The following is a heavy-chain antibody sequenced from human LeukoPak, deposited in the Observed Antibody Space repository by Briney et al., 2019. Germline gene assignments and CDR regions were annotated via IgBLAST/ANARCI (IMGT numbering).Heavy chain of an antibody. CDR3: ARLDRQDGSGSKYYFDY. D-gene: IGHD3-10*01. V-gene: IGHV4-59*08. CDR2: IYYSGST. J-gene: IGHJ4*02. Sequence: SETLSLTCTVSGGSISSYYWSWIRQPPGKGLEWIGYIYYSGSTNYNPSLKSRVTISVDTSKNQFSLKLSSVTAADTAVYYCARLDRQDGSGSKYYFDYWGQGTLVTVSS. CDR1: GGSISSYY.